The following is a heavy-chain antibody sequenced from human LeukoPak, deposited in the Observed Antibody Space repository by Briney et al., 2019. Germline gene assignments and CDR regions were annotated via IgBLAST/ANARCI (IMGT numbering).Heavy chain of an antibody. Sequence: GGSLRLSCAASGFTFSDFWMNWVRQPPGEGLEWVANIKGDGSVKYYVDSVKGRFTISRDNAQNSLYLQMNSLRAEDTAVYYCAREGISGLDYWGQGTLVTVSS. CDR2: IKGDGSVK. D-gene: IGHD3/OR15-3a*01. CDR1: GFTFSDFW. J-gene: IGHJ4*02. CDR3: AREGISGLDY. V-gene: IGHV3-7*01.